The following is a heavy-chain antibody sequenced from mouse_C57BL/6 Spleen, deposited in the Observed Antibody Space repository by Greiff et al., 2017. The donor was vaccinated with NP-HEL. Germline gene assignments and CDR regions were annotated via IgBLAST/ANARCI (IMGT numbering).Heavy chain of an antibody. CDR2: LNPYNGDT. D-gene: IGHD1-1*01. Sequence: EVKLQESGPELVKPGDSVKISCKASGYSFTGYFMNWVLQSHGKSLEWIGRLNPYNGDTFYNQKFKGKATLTVDKSSSTAHMELRSLTSEDSAVYYCAKPYYYGSSRYAMDYWGQGTSVTVSS. CDR1: GYSFTGYF. CDR3: AKPYYYGSSRYAMDY. V-gene: IGHV1-20*01. J-gene: IGHJ4*01.